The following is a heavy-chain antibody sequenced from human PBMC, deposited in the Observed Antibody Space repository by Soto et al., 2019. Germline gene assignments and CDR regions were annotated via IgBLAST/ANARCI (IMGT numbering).Heavy chain of an antibody. CDR3: NTVPLRYFDWLFQGDAFDI. Sequence: GGSLRLSCTASGFTFSNACMSWVRQAPGKRLEWVGRIKSKTDGGTTDYAAHVKGRFTISRDDSNNTMYLQMNSLKTEDTAVYYCNTVPLRYFDWLFQGDAFDIWGQGTMVTVSS. CDR2: IKSKTDGGTT. D-gene: IGHD3-9*01. V-gene: IGHV3-15*01. CDR1: GFTFSNAC. J-gene: IGHJ3*02.